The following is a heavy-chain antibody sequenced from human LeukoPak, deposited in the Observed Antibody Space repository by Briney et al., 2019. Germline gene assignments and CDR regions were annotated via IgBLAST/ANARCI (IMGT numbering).Heavy chain of an antibody. D-gene: IGHD6-25*01. Sequence: SETLSLTCTVSGGSISSYYWSWIRQSPGKGLEWIGYIFYIGSTNYNPSLKSRVTISVDTSKNQFSLKLSSVTAADTAVYYCARESSGGYGRFDYWGQGTLVTVSS. CDR1: GGSISSYY. V-gene: IGHV4-59*12. J-gene: IGHJ4*02. CDR2: IFYIGST. CDR3: ARESSGGYGRFDY.